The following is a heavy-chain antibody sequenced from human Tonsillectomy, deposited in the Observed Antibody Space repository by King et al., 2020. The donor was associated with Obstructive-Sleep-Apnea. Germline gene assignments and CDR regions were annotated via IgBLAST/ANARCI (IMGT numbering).Heavy chain of an antibody. CDR1: GYSFTSYW. CDR3: ARESPGIVGGEVGSLDAFDI. D-gene: IGHD1-26*01. J-gene: IGHJ3*02. CDR2: IYPSDSDT. V-gene: IGHV5-51*01. Sequence: VQLVESGAEVKKPGESLKISCKGSGYSFTSYWIGWVRQMPGKGLEWMGIIYPSDSDTRYSPSFQGQVTISADKSISTAYLQWSSLKASDTAMYYCARESPGIVGGEVGSLDAFDIWGQGTMVTVSS.